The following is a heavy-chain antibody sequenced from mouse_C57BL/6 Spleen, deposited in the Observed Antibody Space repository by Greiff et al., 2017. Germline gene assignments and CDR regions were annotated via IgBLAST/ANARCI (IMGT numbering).Heavy chain of an antibody. J-gene: IGHJ3*01. CDR1: GFTFSSYS. Sequence: EVQLVESGGGLVKPGGSLKLSCAASGFTFSSYSMSWVRQTPEKRLEWVATISDGGSYSAYPDNVKGRFTISRDNAKNNLYLQMVHLKSEDTAMYYWASFYDYDGFAYWGQGTLVTVSA. CDR3: ASFYDYDGFAY. CDR2: ISDGGSYS. V-gene: IGHV5-4*01. D-gene: IGHD2-4*01.